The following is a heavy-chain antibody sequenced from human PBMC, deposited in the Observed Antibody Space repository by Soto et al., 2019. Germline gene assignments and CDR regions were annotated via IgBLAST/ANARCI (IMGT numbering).Heavy chain of an antibody. D-gene: IGHD3-10*01. V-gene: IGHV3-9*01. J-gene: IGHJ4*02. CDR1: GFTFDDYA. Sequence: EAQLVESGGGLVQPGRSLRLSCVASGFTFDDYAIHWVRQAPGKGLEWVSGISWNGAATGYADSVKGRFTISRDNAKNSLYLQMSSLRSEDTAIYYCAMLPLYGSGFDCWGQGTLVTVSS. CDR2: ISWNGAAT. CDR3: AMLPLYGSGFDC.